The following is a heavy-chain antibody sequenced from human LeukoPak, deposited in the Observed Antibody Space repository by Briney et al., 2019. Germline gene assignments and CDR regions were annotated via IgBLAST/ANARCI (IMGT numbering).Heavy chain of an antibody. D-gene: IGHD1-14*01. CDR1: GFTFSGHW. V-gene: IGHV3-7*01. J-gene: IGHJ4*02. CDR2: INQCGSDK. Sequence: GGSLRLSCAASGFTFSGHWMIWVRQAPGKGLEWVANINQCGSDKYYVDSVKGRFTISRDNANNLLYLQMNSLRGEDTAVYYCTRDRSRAEDDWGQGTLVTVSS. CDR3: TRDRSRAEDD.